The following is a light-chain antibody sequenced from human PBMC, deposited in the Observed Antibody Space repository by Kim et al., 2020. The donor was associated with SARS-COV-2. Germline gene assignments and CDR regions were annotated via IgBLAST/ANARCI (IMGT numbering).Light chain of an antibody. CDR2: LVS. CDR3: VQVLKRPGT. Sequence: DIEMIQSPLSLPVTFGEPASISCRSSQSLLQSIGFNSLDWYLQKQGQSPQHRNYLVSTRASGFSDRFSGSASGTDFTLQFRRVGAEDVQINYCVQVLKRPGTFGQGTKVDIK. CDR1: QSLLQSIGFNS. V-gene: IGKV2-28*01. J-gene: IGKJ1*01.